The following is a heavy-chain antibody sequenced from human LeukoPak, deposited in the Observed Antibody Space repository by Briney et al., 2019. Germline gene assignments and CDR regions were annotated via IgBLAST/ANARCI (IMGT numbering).Heavy chain of an antibody. J-gene: IGHJ4*02. CDR3: ANEIRPNDY. CDR2: ISISGTKT. V-gene: IGHV3-23*01. D-gene: IGHD4-17*01. Sequence: GGSLRLSCAASEFDFSTHAMTWVRQAPGKGLEWVSAISISGTKTYYADSVKGRFTISRDNSKNTLHLQMYSLRAEDTAVYYCANEIRPNDYWGQGTLVTVSS. CDR1: EFDFSTHA.